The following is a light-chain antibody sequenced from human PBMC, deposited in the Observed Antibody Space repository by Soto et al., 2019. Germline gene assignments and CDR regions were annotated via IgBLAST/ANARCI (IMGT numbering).Light chain of an antibody. CDR1: SSDVGGYNY. CDR2: EVS. V-gene: IGLV2-14*01. CDR3: TSYRSSSTLDV. J-gene: IGLJ1*01. Sequence: QSALTQPASVSGSPGHSITIPCPGTSSDVGGYNYVSWYQQYPGKAPKLIIYEVSKRPSGVSNRFSGSKSGNTASLTISGLQADDESDYSCTSYRSSSTLDVFGTGTKVTVL.